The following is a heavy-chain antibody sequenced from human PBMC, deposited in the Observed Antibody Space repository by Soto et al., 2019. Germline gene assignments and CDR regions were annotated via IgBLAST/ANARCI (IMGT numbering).Heavy chain of an antibody. J-gene: IGHJ4*02. Sequence: QVQLVESGGGVDQPGRSLRLSCAASGFTFSSYGMHWVRQAPGKGLEWVAVIWYDGSNKYYADSVKGRFTISRDNSKNTLYLRMNSLRAEDTAVYYCARENLTGYYFDYWGQGTLVTVSS. CDR3: ARENLTGYYFDY. CDR2: IWYDGSNK. D-gene: IGHD1-1*01. V-gene: IGHV3-33*01. CDR1: GFTFSSYG.